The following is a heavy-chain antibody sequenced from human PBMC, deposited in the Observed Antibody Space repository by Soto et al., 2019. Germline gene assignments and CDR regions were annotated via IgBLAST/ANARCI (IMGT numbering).Heavy chain of an antibody. CDR3: ASNYAYAEGYYFYGIDV. J-gene: IGHJ6*02. D-gene: IGHD3-16*01. CDR1: GFTFRNYW. CDR2: VNSDGDTT. Sequence: EVQLVESGGGLVQPGGSLRLSCAASGFTFRNYWMHWVRQAPGKGLEWVSRVNSDGDTTYYADSVKGRFTISRDNAKNTLHLQMNSLGAEDTAVYYCASNYAYAEGYYFYGIDVWGQGTTVTVS. V-gene: IGHV3-74*01.